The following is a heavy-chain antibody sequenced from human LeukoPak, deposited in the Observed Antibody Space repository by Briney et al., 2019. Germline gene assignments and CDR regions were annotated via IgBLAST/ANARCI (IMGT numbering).Heavy chain of an antibody. CDR2: IIPIFGTA. V-gene: IGHV1-69*13. D-gene: IGHD6-6*01. Sequence: HRASVKVSCKASGGTFSSYAISWVRQAPGQGLGWMGGIIPIFGTANYAQKFQGRVTITADESTSTAYMELSSLRSEDTAVYYCARDFDSSSGAFDIWGQGTMVTVSS. CDR3: ARDFDSSSGAFDI. J-gene: IGHJ3*02. CDR1: GGTFSSYA.